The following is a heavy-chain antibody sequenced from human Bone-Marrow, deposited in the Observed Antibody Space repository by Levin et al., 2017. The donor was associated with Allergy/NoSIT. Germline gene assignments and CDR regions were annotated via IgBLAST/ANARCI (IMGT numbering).Heavy chain of an antibody. CDR1: GFTFSIYP. CDR2: INGGGDYT. Sequence: GGSLRLSCAASGFTFSIYPMSWVRQAPGKGLEWVSAINGGGDYTLYADSMKGRFAISRDNSKNTLYLQMNGLSAEDTAVYYCARKLDSSSWDPGFDYWGQGTLVTVSS. CDR3: ARKLDSSSWDPGFDY. D-gene: IGHD6-13*01. V-gene: IGHV3-23*01. J-gene: IGHJ4*02.